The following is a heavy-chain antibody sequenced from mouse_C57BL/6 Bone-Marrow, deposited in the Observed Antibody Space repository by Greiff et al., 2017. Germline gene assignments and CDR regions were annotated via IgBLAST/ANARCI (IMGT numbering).Heavy chain of an antibody. J-gene: IGHJ4*01. Sequence: LQESGPELVKPGASVKISCKASGYTFTDYYINWVKQRPGQGLEWIGWIFPGSGSTYYNEKFKGKATLTVDKSSSTAYMLLSSLTSEDSAVYFCARDRAYYYGSSYRYYAMDYWGQGTSVTVSS. V-gene: IGHV1-75*01. CDR3: ARDRAYYYGSSYRYYAMDY. CDR2: IFPGSGST. CDR1: GYTFTDYY. D-gene: IGHD1-1*01.